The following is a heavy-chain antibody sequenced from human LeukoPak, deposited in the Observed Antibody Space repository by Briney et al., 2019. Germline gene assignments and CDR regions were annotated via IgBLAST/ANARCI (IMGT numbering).Heavy chain of an antibody. CDR1: GGSFSGYS. V-gene: IGHV4-34*01. J-gene: IGHJ4*02. CDR2: INHSGGT. D-gene: IGHD3-22*01. CDR3: ATSRWGSGYYYDY. Sequence: SETLSLTCAVYGGSFSGYSWNWIRQPPVKGLEWIGEINHSGGTNYNPSLKSRVTISVDTSKKQFSLKLSSVTAADTAVYYCATSRWGSGYYYDYWGQGTLVTVSS.